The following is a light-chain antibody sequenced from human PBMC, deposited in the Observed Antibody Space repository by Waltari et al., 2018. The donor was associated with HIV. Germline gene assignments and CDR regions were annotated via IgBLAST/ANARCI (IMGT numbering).Light chain of an antibody. V-gene: IGLV1-47*01. CDR1: SSNIGRNY. CDR2: RNN. Sequence: QSVLTQPPSASGTPGQRVTISCSGSSSNIGRNYVCWYQQLPGTAPKLLIYRNNQRPSGVPDRFSGSKSGTSASLAISGLRSEDEADYYCAAWNDSLSGYVFGTGTKVTV. CDR3: AAWNDSLSGYV. J-gene: IGLJ1*01.